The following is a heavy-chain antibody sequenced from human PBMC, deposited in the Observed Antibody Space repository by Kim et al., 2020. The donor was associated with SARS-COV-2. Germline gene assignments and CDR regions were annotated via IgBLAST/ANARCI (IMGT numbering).Heavy chain of an antibody. D-gene: IGHD3-22*01. J-gene: IGHJ6*02. CDR2: ISSSSSTI. Sequence: RGSLRLSCAASGFTFSSYSMNWVRQAPGKGLEWVSYISSSSSTIYYADSVKGRFTISRDNAKNSLYLQMNSLRDEDTAVYYCARELYYYDSSGYYGGYYYYYGMDVWGQGTTVTVSS. CDR1: GFTFSSYS. V-gene: IGHV3-48*02. CDR3: ARELYYYDSSGYYGGYYYYYGMDV.